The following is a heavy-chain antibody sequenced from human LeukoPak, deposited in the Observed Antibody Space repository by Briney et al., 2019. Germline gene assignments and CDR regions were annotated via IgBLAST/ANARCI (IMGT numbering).Heavy chain of an antibody. J-gene: IGHJ4*02. V-gene: IGHV4-30-2*01. D-gene: IGHD3-3*01. Sequence: SQTLSLTCAVSGGYISSGGYSWSWIRQPPGKGLEWIGYIYHSGSTYYNPSLKSRVTISVDRSKNQFSLKLSSVTAADTAVYYCARVFGVFDYWGQGTLVTVSS. CDR2: IYHSGST. CDR1: GGYISSGGYS. CDR3: ARVFGVFDY.